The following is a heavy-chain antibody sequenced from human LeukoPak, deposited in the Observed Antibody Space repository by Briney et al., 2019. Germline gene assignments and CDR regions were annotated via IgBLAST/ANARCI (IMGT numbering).Heavy chain of an antibody. CDR3: AREVHFSRGVIDRTYYFDY. CDR1: GYSISSGYY. J-gene: IGHJ4*02. Sequence: PSETLSLTCAVSGYSISSGYYWGWIRQPPGKGLEWIGYIYYSGSTNYNPSLKSRVTISVDTSKNQFSLKLSSVTAADTAVYYCAREVHFSRGVIDRTYYFDYWGQGTLVTVSS. V-gene: IGHV4-61*01. CDR2: IYYSGST. D-gene: IGHD3-10*01.